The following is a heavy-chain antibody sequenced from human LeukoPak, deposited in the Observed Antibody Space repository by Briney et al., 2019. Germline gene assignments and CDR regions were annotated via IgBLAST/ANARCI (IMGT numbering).Heavy chain of an antibody. V-gene: IGHV3-48*01. Sequence: PGGSLRLSCAASGFTFSSYSMNWVRQAPGKGLEWVSYISSSSSTIYYADSVKGRFTISRDNAKNSLYLQMNSLRAEDTAVYYCARDRAIVATIFGGFGWFDPWGQGTLVTVSS. CDR1: GFTFSSYS. D-gene: IGHD5-12*01. CDR3: ARDRAIVATIFGGFGWFDP. CDR2: ISSSSSTI. J-gene: IGHJ5*02.